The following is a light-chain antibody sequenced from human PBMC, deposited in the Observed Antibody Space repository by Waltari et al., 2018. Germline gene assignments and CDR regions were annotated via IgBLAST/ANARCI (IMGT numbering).Light chain of an antibody. Sequence: DIQMTHSPSSLSASVGDRATIPCQATQDISNYLNWYQQKPGKAPKLLIYDASNLETGVPSRFSGSGSGTDFTFTISSLQPEDIATYYCQQYDNLPITFGQGTRLEIK. V-gene: IGKV1-33*01. CDR1: QDISNY. CDR2: DAS. CDR3: QQYDNLPIT. J-gene: IGKJ5*01.